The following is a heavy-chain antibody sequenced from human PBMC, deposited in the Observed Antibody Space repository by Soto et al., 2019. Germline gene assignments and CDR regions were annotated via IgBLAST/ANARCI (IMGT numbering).Heavy chain of an antibody. CDR2: ISCYNGNT. V-gene: IGHV1-18*01. CDR1: GYTFTTYG. D-gene: IGHD5-18*01. CDR3: AKGYNYGYGDY. Sequence: QVQLVQSGAEVKKPGASVKVSCRASGYTFTTYGISWVRQAPGQGLEWMGWISCYNGNTNYAQKFQGRVTMTTDTSTSTAYMELRSLRSADTAVYFCAKGYNYGYGDYWGLGTLVTVSS. J-gene: IGHJ4*02.